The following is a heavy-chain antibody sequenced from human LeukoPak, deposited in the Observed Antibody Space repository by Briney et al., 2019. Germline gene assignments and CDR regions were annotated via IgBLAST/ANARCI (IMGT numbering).Heavy chain of an antibody. CDR1: GFTFSSTW. V-gene: IGHV3-7*01. J-gene: IGHJ3*01. D-gene: IGHD1-26*01. CDR2: IQPDGSEA. Sequence: GGSLRLSCAASGFTFSSTWMNWVRRVPGKGLEWVGNIQPDGSEAYYVDSVEGRFTIPRDNFRDSLFLQMNSLRAEDTAVYCCARPGVAGGAFDVWGRGTVVTVSS. CDR3: ARPGVAGGAFDV.